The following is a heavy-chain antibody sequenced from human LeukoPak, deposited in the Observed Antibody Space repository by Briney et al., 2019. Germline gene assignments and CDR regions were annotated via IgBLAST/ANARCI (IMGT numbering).Heavy chain of an antibody. D-gene: IGHD3-10*01. V-gene: IGHV3-23*01. CDR1: GVTFSSYG. CDR3: AKSMIRGVNDAFDI. Sequence: GGSLRLSCAASGVTFSSYGMSWVRQAPGKGLEWVSGISVSGDSTYYADSVKGRFTISRDNSKNTLYLQMNSLRAEDTAVYYYAKSMIRGVNDAFDIWGQGTMVTVSS. J-gene: IGHJ3*02. CDR2: ISVSGDST.